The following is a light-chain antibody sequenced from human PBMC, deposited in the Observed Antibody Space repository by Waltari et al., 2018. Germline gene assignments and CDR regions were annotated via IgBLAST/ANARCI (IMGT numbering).Light chain of an antibody. CDR2: GVS. J-gene: IGLJ3*02. CDR3: CSYTTTTTWV. CDR1: GSDIGGFNY. Sequence: QSALTQPASVSGSPGQSITISCSGTGSDIGGFNYVSWYQPRPGKAPQLLIDGVSQRPSGVSDRFSGSKSGNRASLTISGLQAEDDSDYYCCSYTTTTTWVFGGGTKLTVL. V-gene: IGLV2-14*03.